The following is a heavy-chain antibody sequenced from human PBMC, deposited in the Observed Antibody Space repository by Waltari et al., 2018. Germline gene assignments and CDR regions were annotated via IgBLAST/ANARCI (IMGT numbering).Heavy chain of an antibody. CDR3: AREMTRGGGSLDY. D-gene: IGHD3-16*01. J-gene: IGHJ4*02. Sequence: QVQVVQSGGEVKEPGASVKVSCKASEYRFTSYPLHWVRQAPGQSLSWMGWINTANGNTRYSQKFQGRVTFTRDTSASTAFMELSSLISEDTAMYYCAREMTRGGGSLDYWGQGTLVTVSS. CDR2: INTANGNT. V-gene: IGHV1-3*04. CDR1: EYRFTSYP.